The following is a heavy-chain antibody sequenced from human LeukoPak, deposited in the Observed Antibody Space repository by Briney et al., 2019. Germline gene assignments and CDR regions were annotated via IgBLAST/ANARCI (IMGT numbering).Heavy chain of an antibody. V-gene: IGHV4-39*01. CDR1: GGSISSSNYY. D-gene: IGHD3-22*01. CDR3: ARGPPLNPGDYDSSGYYYFDY. Sequence: SETLSLTCTVSGGSISSSNYYWGWIRQPPGKGLEWIGSIYYSGSTYYNPSLKSRVTISVDTSKNQFSLNLSSVTAADTAVYYCARGPPLNPGDYDSSGYYYFDYWGQGTLVTVSS. CDR2: IYYSGST. J-gene: IGHJ4*02.